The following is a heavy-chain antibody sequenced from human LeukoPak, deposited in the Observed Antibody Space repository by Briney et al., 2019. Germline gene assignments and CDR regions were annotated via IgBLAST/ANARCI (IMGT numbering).Heavy chain of an antibody. D-gene: IGHD1-26*01. CDR2: ISSSGSTI. V-gene: IGHV3-48*03. CDR1: GFTFSSYE. J-gene: IGHJ4*02. CDR3: VVGGLLPKDIDY. Sequence: QSGGSLRLSCAASGFTFSSYEVNWVRQAPGKGLEWVSYISSSGSTIYYADSVTGRFTISRDNTKNSLYLQMNSLRAMNTAVCYCVVGGLLPKDIDYWGQGTLVTVPS.